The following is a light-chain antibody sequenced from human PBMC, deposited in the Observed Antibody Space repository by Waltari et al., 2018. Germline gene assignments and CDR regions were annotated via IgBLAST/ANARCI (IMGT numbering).Light chain of an antibody. J-gene: IGKJ4*01. CDR3: QQYDGSSVT. Sequence: DIALTQSPGTLSLSPGERATLSCRASQTISGSWFTWYQRKPGQAPRLLIYCASSRATGIPVRFSGSGSGTDFTLTISRLEPEDSAVYYCQQYDGSSVTFGGGTKVEVK. CDR1: QTISGSW. V-gene: IGKV3-20*01. CDR2: CAS.